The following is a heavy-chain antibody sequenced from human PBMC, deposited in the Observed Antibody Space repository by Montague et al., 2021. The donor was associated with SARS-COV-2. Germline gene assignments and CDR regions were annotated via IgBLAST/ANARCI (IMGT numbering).Heavy chain of an antibody. J-gene: IGHJ6*02. CDR3: ARRTYDILTGYAYGVDV. Sequence: PALVKPTQTLTLTCTFSGFSLSTSGMCVSWIRQPPGKALEWLARIDWDDDKYYSASLKTRLTISKDTSKNHVVLTMTNMDPVDTATYYCARRTYDILTGYAYGVDVWGQGTTVTV. CDR1: GFSLSTSGMC. CDR2: IDWDDDK. D-gene: IGHD3-9*01. V-gene: IGHV2-70*11.